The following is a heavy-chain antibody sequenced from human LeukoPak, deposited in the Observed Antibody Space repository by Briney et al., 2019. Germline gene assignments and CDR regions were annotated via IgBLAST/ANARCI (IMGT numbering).Heavy chain of an antibody. CDR3: ARASADAFYYDSGTSSFGY. Sequence: ASVKVSCKAFGYTFTSNYMHWVRQAPGQGPEWMGVISPSGGSTTYAQKFQGRVTLTRDMSTSTDYLELSSLRSEDTAVYYCARASADAFYYDSGTSSFGYWGQGTLVTVSS. V-gene: IGHV1-46*01. CDR1: GYTFTSNY. J-gene: IGHJ4*02. CDR2: ISPSGGST. D-gene: IGHD3-10*01.